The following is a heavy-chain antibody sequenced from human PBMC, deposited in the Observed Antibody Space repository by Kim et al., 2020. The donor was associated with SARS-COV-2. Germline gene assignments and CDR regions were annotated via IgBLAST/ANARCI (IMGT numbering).Heavy chain of an antibody. CDR1: GFTFSSYT. J-gene: IGHJ3*02. Sequence: GGSLRLSCAASGFTFSSYTMSWVRQAPGKGLEWVSAISGSGGSTYYADSVKGRFTISRDNSKNTLYLQMNSLRAEDTAVYYCAKDAVGSGSYGSYAFDIWGQGTMVTVSS. V-gene: IGHV3-23*01. D-gene: IGHD3-10*01. CDR2: ISGSGGST. CDR3: AKDAVGSGSYGSYAFDI.